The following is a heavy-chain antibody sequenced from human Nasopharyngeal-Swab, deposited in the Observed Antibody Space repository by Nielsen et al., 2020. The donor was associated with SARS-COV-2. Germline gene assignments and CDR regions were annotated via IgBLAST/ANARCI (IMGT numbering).Heavy chain of an antibody. CDR1: GFTFSSYG. CDR3: AKDRSWRYSSAFFDD. CDR2: ISYDGSNK. Sequence: GGSLRLSCAASGFTFSSYGMPWVRQVPAKGLEWVAVISYDGSNKYYADSVKGRFTISRDNSKNTLYLQMNSLRAEDTAVYYCAKDRSWRYSSAFFDDWGQGTLVTVSS. J-gene: IGHJ4*02. V-gene: IGHV3-30*18. D-gene: IGHD6-19*01.